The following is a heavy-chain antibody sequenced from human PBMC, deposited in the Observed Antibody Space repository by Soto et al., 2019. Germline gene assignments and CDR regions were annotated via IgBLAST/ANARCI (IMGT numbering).Heavy chain of an antibody. CDR3: ARSNYYNFWSGYYNWFDP. V-gene: IGHV1-18*04. J-gene: IGHJ5*02. CDR1: GYTFTSYG. CDR2: ISAYNGNT. Sequence: ASVKVSCKASGYTFTSYGISWVRQAPGQGLEWMGWISAYNGNTNYAQKLQGRVTMTTDTSTSTAYMELRSLRSDDTAVYYCARSNYYNFWSGYYNWFDPWGQGTLVTVSS. D-gene: IGHD3-3*01.